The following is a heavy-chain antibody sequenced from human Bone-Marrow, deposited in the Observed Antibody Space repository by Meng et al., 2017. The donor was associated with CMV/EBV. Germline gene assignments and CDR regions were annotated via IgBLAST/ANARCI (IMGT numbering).Heavy chain of an antibody. D-gene: IGHD6-19*01. Sequence: QVQLVQSRAEVKKPGASVKVSCKAAGYTVTDYYIHWVRQAPGQWLEWMGWINPNDDTNYAQNFQGRVTMTRDMSINTVYMELSRLTSDDTAVYYCARSSGWSRFDYWGLGTLVTVSS. CDR1: GYTVTDYY. J-gene: IGHJ4*02. CDR3: ARSSGWSRFDY. V-gene: IGHV1-2*02. CDR2: INPNDDT.